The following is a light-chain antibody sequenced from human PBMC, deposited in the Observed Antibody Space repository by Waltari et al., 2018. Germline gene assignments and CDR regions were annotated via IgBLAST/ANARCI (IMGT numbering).Light chain of an antibody. J-gene: IGLJ3*02. CDR2: STN. CDR1: SGSVSPNYN. V-gene: IGLV8-61*01. Sequence: HTVVTHEPSFSVSPGGTVTLTCGLSSGSVSPNYNPTCFQQTPGQAPRTLIFSTNTRSSGVPDRFSGSILGNRAALTIRGAQADDESDYYCVLYMGSGIWVFGGGTKVTVL. CDR3: VLYMGSGIWV.